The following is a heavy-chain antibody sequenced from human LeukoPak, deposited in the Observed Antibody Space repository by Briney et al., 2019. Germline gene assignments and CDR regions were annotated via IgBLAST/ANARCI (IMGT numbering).Heavy chain of an antibody. CDR1: GGTFSSYA. V-gene: IGHV1-69*05. CDR3: AIGLRMTYYYYYMDV. Sequence: GASVEVSCKASGGTFSSYAISWVRQAPGQGLEWMGGIIPIFGTANYAQKFQGRVTITTDESTSTAYMELSSLRSEDTAVYYCAIGLRMTYYYYYMDVWGKGTTVTVSS. J-gene: IGHJ6*03. D-gene: IGHD5-12*01. CDR2: IIPIFGTA.